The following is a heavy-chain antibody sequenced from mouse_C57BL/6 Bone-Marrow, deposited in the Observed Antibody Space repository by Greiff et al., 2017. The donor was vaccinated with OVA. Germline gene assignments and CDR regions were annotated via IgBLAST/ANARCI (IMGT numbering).Heavy chain of an antibody. D-gene: IGHD1-1*01. CDR3: AREDYGSSPPYYFDY. J-gene: IGHJ2*01. V-gene: IGHV5-4*01. CDR1: GFTFSSYA. Sequence: EVQLVESGGGLVKPGGSLKLSCAASGFTFSSYAMSWVRQTPEKRLEWVATISDGGSYTYYPDNVKGRFTISRDNAKNNLYLQMSHLKSEDTAMYYCAREDYGSSPPYYFDYWGQGTTLTVSS. CDR2: ISDGGSYT.